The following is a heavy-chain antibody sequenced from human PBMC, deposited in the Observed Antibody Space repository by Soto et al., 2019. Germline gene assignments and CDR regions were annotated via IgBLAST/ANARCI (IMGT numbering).Heavy chain of an antibody. V-gene: IGHV3-33*01. CDR3: ARGEVVVADPIDY. CDR2: IWYDGSNK. Sequence: PGGSLRLSCAASGFTFSSYGMHWVRQAPGKGLEWVAVIWYDGSNKYYADSVKGRFTISRDNSKNTLYLQMNSLRAEDTAVYYCARGEVVVADPIDYWGQGTLVTVSS. D-gene: IGHD2-15*01. J-gene: IGHJ4*02. CDR1: GFTFSSYG.